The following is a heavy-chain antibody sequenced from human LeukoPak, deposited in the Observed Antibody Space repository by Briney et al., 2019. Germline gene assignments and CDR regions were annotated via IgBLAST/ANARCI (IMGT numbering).Heavy chain of an antibody. J-gene: IGHJ6*03. CDR3: ARTGRERYNLYYYHYMAV. D-gene: IGHD5-24*01. CDR2: IYYSGST. Sequence: SETLSLTCTVSGGSISSYYWSWIRQPPGKGLEWIGYIYYSGSTNYNPSLKSRVTISVDTSKNQFSLKLSSVTAADTAVYYCARTGRERYNLYYYHYMAVRRKGPTVTVSS. CDR1: GGSISSYY. V-gene: IGHV4-59*01.